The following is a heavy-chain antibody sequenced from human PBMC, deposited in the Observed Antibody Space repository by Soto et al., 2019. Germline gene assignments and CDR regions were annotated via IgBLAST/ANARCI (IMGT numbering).Heavy chain of an antibody. CDR3: ARDFLRHYMDV. CDR2: IYSGGST. CDR1: GFTVSSNY. Sequence: GGSLRLSCAASGFTVSSNYMSWVRQAPGKGLEWVSVIYSGGSTYYADSVKGRFTISRDNSKNTLYLQMNSLRAEDTAVYYCARDFLRHYMDVWGKGTTVTVSS. V-gene: IGHV3-66*01. J-gene: IGHJ6*03.